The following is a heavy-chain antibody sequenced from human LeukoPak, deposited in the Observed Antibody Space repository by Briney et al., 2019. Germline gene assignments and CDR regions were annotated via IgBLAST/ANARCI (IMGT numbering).Heavy chain of an antibody. CDR3: ARAAKYYDILTGYPTDAFDI. CDR2: ISAYNGNT. J-gene: IGHJ3*02. Sequence: ASVKVSCKASGYTFTSYGISWVRQAPGQGLEWMGWISAYNGNTNYAQKLQGRVTMTTDTSTSTAYMELRSLRSDDTAVYYCARAAKYYDILTGYPTDAFDIWGQGTMVTVSS. D-gene: IGHD3-9*01. CDR1: GYTFTSYG. V-gene: IGHV1-18*01.